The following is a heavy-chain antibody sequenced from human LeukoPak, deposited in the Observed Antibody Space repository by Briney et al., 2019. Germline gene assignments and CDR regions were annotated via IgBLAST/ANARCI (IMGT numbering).Heavy chain of an antibody. V-gene: IGHV1-2*02. CDR3: ASGSGSYSHWFDP. J-gene: IGHJ5*02. CDR2: INPNSGGT. D-gene: IGHD3-10*01. Sequence: ASVKVSCKASGYTFTGYYMHWVRQAPGQGLEWMGWINPNSGGTNYAQKFQGRVTMSVDTSKNQFSLKLTSVTAADTAVYYCASGSGSYSHWFDPWGQGILVTVSS. CDR1: GYTFTGYY.